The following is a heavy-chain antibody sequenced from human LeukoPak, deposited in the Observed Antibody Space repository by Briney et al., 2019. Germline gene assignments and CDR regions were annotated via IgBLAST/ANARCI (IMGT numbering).Heavy chain of an antibody. CDR2: ISSSGSTI. CDR3: ARGRVGSGWYVFDY. J-gene: IGHJ4*02. V-gene: IGHV3-48*03. D-gene: IGHD6-19*01. CDR1: GFTFSSYE. Sequence: GGSLRLSCAASGFTFSSYEMNWVRQAPGKGLEWVSYISSSGSTIYYADSVKGRFTISRDSAKNSLYLQMNSLRAKDTAVYYCARGRVGSGWYVFDYWGQGTLVTVSS.